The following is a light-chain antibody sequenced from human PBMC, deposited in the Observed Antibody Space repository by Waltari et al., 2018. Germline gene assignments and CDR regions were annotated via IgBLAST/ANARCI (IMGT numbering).Light chain of an antibody. CDR3: QQRSNWPLFT. Sequence: EIVLTQSPATLSLSPGARATLSCRASQSVSSYLAWYQQKPGQAPRPLIYDASNRATGIPARFSGSGSGTDFTLTISSLEPEDFAVYYCQQRSNWPLFTFGPGTKVDIK. CDR2: DAS. V-gene: IGKV3-11*01. J-gene: IGKJ3*01. CDR1: QSVSSY.